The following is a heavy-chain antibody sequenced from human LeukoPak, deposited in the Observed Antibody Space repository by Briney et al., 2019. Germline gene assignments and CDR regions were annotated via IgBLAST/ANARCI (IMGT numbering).Heavy chain of an antibody. CDR2: IYPGDSDT. CDR3: ARSDSSGGARGIQY. V-gene: IGHV5-51*04. D-gene: IGHD3-22*01. Sequence: GESLKISCKGSGYNFTSYWVGWVRQMPGKGLQCLGTIYPGDSDTRYSPSFQGQVTISVDKPVSTAYLQWSSLKASDTAMYYCARSDSSGGARGIQYWGQGTPVTVSS. J-gene: IGHJ1*01. CDR1: GYNFTSYW.